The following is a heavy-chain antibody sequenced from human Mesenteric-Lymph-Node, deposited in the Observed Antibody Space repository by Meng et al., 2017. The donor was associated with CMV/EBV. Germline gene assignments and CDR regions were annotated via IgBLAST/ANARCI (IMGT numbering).Heavy chain of an antibody. J-gene: IGHJ4*02. Sequence: ASVKVSCKTSGYTFTGYYMHWVRQAPGQGLEWMGWINPKSGGTNYAQNFQGRVTMTRDTTISTAYMELSSLRSDDTAVYFCATYRVGDPVRFDYWGQGTLVTVSS. V-gene: IGHV1-2*02. CDR2: INPKSGGT. CDR3: ATYRVGDPVRFDY. D-gene: IGHD1-26*01. CDR1: GYTFTGYY.